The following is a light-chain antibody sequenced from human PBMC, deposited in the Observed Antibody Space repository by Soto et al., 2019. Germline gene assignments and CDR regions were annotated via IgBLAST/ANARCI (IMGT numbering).Light chain of an antibody. CDR3: QSYDNSLSIYV. CDR2: GYS. CDR1: RPHIGAGYD. J-gene: IGLJ1*01. Sequence: SVVRQPPPGCGAPGPRVTHSCTGNRPHIGAGYDVHWYQQLPGGAPKLLIYGYSNRPSGVPDRISGSKSGTSASLAITGLRAEDEADYYCQSYDNSLSIYVFGSGTKVTVL. V-gene: IGLV1-40*01.